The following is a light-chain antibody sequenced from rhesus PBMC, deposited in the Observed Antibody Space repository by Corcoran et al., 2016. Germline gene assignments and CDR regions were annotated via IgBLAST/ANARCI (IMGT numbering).Light chain of an antibody. CDR2: EVS. CDR3: TSYAGSNTYI. J-gene: IGLJ1*01. V-gene: IGLV2-32*02. CDR1: SSDIGSYNY. Sequence: QAALTQPRSVSGSPGQSVTISCTGTSSDIGSYNYVSWYQQHPGTAPKLMIYEVSKRPSGVSDRFSGSKSGNTASLTISGLQVEDEADYYCTSYAGSNTYIFGAGTRLTVL.